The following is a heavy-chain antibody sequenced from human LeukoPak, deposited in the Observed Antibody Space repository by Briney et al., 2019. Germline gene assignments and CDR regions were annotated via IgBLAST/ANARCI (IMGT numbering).Heavy chain of an antibody. V-gene: IGHV3-23*01. J-gene: IGHJ4*02. D-gene: IGHD3-10*01. CDR3: ANLWVRGVTNDY. Sequence: QASGTLCLSCAASGFTFSSYSMCWVRQDPGKRLQWVSAISGSGGSTYYADSVKGRFTISRDNSKNTLYLQMNSLRAEDTAVYYCANLWVRGVTNDYWGQGTLVTVSS. CDR2: ISGSGGST. CDR1: GFTFSSYS.